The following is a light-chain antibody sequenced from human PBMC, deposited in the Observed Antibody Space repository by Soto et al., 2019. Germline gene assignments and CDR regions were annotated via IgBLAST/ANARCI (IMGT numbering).Light chain of an antibody. CDR1: SSDVGSYNL. CDR2: EGS. V-gene: IGLV2-23*01. CDR3: CSYTGPSSVL. Sequence: QSALTQPASVSGSPGQSITISCTGTSSDVGSYNLVSWYQQHPGKAPKLIIYEGSKRPSGVSNRFSGSKSGNTASLTISGLQPEDEADYYCCSYTGPSSVLIGGGTKLTVL. J-gene: IGLJ2*01.